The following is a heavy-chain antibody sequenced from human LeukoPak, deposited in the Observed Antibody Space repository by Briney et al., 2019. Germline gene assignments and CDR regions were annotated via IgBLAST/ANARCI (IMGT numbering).Heavy chain of an antibody. D-gene: IGHD5-18*01. Sequence: SETLSLTCTVSGGSISSYYWSWIRQPPGKGLEWIGYIYYSGSTNYNPSLKSRVTISVDTSKNQFSLKLSSVTAADTAVYYCARQVGYSYGLSGGWFDSWGQGTLVTVSS. J-gene: IGHJ5*01. CDR2: IYYSGST. CDR3: ARQVGYSYGLSGGWFDS. V-gene: IGHV4-59*08. CDR1: GGSISSYY.